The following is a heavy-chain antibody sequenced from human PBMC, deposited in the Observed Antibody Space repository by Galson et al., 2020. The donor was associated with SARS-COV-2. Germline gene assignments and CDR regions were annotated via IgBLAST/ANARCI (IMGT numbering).Heavy chain of an antibody. V-gene: IGHV1-18*01. Sequence: ASVKVSCKASGYTFGNSGISWARQAPGQGLEWMGWISTWNGNTNYVQKFQGRVTMTTDTSTNTAYMELRSLGSDDTAVYYCARGDYWDWFDPWGQGTLVTVSS. CDR1: GYTFGNSG. D-gene: IGHD4-17*01. J-gene: IGHJ5*02. CDR2: ISTWNGNT. CDR3: ARGDYWDWFDP.